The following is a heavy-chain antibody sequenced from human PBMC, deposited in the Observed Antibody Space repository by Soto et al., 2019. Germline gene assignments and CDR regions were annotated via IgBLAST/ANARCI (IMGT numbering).Heavy chain of an antibody. CDR1: GYTFTSYG. V-gene: IGHV1-3*01. J-gene: IGHJ4*02. D-gene: IGHD2-15*01. CDR3: ARGGGTVNFDY. Sequence: ASVKVSCKASGYTFTSYGISWVRQAPGQRLEWMGWINAGNGNTKYSQKFQGRVTITRDTSASTAYMELSSLRSEDTAVYYCARGGGTVNFDYWGQGTLVTVSS. CDR2: INAGNGNT.